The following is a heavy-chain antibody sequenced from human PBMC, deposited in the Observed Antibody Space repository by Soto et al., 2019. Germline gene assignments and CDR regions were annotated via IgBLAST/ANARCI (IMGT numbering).Heavy chain of an antibody. CDR1: GFASRAFS. CDR2: TFNYSPNP. J-gene: IGHJ3*01. CDR3: AREEGYCRGGSCFRSDCDL. V-gene: IGHV3-21*01. D-gene: IGHD2-15*01. Sequence: EVQLVESGGGLVKPGGSLRLSCAASGFASRAFSINWVRQAPGKGLQWVSSTFNYSPNPDYADSVKGRFTISRDNNENSVYLQMDSLRVEDKAVYYCAREEGYCRGGSCFRSDCDLWGQGTVVTVSS.